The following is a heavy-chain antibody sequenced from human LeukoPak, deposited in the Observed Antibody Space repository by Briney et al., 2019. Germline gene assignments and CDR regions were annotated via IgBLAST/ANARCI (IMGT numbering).Heavy chain of an antibody. CDR1: GGSFSGYY. J-gene: IGHJ4*02. D-gene: IGHD5-24*01. V-gene: IGHV4-34*01. CDR2: INHSGST. Sequence: SETLSLTCAVYGGSFSGYYWSWIRQPPGKGLEWIGEINHSGSTNYNPSLKSRVTISVDTSKNQFSLKLSSVTAADTAVYYCASALGLQSYYFDYWGRGTLVTVSS. CDR3: ASALGLQSYYFDY.